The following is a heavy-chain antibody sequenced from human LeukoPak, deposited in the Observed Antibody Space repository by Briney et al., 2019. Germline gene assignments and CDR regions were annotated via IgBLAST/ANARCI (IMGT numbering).Heavy chain of an antibody. J-gene: IGHJ4*02. V-gene: IGHV3-74*01. D-gene: IGHD4-11*01. CDR3: ARALPPTITTPRE. CDR2: INRNGSST. Sequence: GGSLRLSCAASGFTFSSYWMHWVRQAPGKGLVWVSHINRNGSSTNYADSVKGRFSISRDNAKNTLYLQMNSLRAEDTAVYYCARALPPTITTPREWGPGTLVTVSS. CDR1: GFTFSSYW.